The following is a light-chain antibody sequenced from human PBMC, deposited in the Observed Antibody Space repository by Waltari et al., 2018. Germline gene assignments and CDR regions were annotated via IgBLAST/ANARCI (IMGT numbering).Light chain of an antibody. V-gene: IGKV3-11*01. Sequence: EIVLTQSPATLSLSPGERATLSCRASQSITNSLAWYQQKRGQAPRLLISDASNRATGIPARFSGSGSGTDFTLTISGLEPEDFAVYYCQQRSNWPLLTFGGGTKVEIK. CDR2: DAS. CDR1: QSITNS. J-gene: IGKJ4*01. CDR3: QQRSNWPLLT.